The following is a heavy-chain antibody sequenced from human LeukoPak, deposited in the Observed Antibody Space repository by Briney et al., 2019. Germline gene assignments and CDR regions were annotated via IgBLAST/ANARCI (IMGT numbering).Heavy chain of an antibody. J-gene: IGHJ4*02. Sequence: GGSLRLSCAASGFTLSSYAMHWVRQAPGKGLEYVSAISRNGGSTYYATSVKGRFTISRDNSKNTLYLQMGSLRAEDMAVYYCARDMEEEQQLDPIDYWSQGTLVTVSS. CDR3: ARDMEEEQQLDPIDY. CDR1: GFTLSSYA. CDR2: ISRNGGST. D-gene: IGHD6-13*01. V-gene: IGHV3-64*01.